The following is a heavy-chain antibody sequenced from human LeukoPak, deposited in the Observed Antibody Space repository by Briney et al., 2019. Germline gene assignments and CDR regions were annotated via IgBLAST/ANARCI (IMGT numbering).Heavy chain of an antibody. CDR3: TTKVWSYYYYYGMDV. CDR1: GFTFSNAW. CDR2: KSKTDGGTT. V-gene: IGHV3-15*01. J-gene: IGHJ6*04. Sequence: GGSLRLSCAASGFTFSNAWMSWVRKAPGKGLEWVGRKSKTDGGTTDYAAPVKGRFTISRDDSKNTLYLQMNSLKTEDTAVYYCTTKVWSYYYYYGMDVWGKGTTVTVSS. D-gene: IGHD3-3*01.